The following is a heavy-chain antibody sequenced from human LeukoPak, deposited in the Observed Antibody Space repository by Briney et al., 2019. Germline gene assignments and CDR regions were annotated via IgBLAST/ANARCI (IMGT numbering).Heavy chain of an antibody. Sequence: SETLSLPCTVSGGSISSYYWSWIRQPPGKGLEWIGYIYYSGSTNYNPSLKSRVTISVDTSKNQFSLKLSSVTAADTAVYYCARSSGYDSPYYFDYWGQGTLVTVSS. CDR1: GGSISSYY. V-gene: IGHV4-59*08. J-gene: IGHJ4*02. CDR2: IYYSGST. CDR3: ARSSGYDSPYYFDY. D-gene: IGHD5-12*01.